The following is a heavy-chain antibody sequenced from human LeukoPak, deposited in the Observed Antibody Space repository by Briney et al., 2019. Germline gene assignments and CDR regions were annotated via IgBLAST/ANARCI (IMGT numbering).Heavy chain of an antibody. D-gene: IGHD2/OR15-2a*01. Sequence: ASVKVSCKASGYTFTSYGISWVRQAPGQGLEWMGWISAYNGNTNYAQKLQGRVTMTTDTSTSTAYMELRSLRSDDTAVYYCARDSRPQSPAGDWFDPWGQGTLVTVSS. CDR1: GYTFTSYG. J-gene: IGHJ5*02. V-gene: IGHV1-18*01. CDR3: ARDSRPQSPAGDWFDP. CDR2: ISAYNGNT.